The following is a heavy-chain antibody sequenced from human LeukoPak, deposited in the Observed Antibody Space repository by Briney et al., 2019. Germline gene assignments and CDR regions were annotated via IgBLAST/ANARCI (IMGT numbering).Heavy chain of an antibody. CDR2: ISAYNGNT. D-gene: IGHD4-17*01. J-gene: IGHJ4*02. CDR1: GYTFIDSY. V-gene: IGHV1-18*04. CDR3: ARDQVLLYGDYVHLAY. Sequence: ASVKVSCKTSGYTFIDSYIHWVRQAPGQGLEWMGWISAYNGNTNYAQKLQGRVTMTTDTSTSTAYMELRSLRSDDTAVYYCARDQVLLYGDYVHLAYWGQGTLVTVSS.